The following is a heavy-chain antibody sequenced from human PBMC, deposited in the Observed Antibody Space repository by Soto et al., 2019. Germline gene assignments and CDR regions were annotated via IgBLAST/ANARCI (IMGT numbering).Heavy chain of an antibody. Sequence: QVQLVQSGAEVKKPGSSVKVSCKASGGTFSSYTISWVRQAPGQGLEWMGRIIPILGIANYAQKFQGRVTITADKSTSTAYMELSSLRSEDTAVYYCARDAPISVLRYFDWLSHPMAVWGKGTTVTVSS. CDR1: GGTFSSYT. CDR2: IIPILGIA. V-gene: IGHV1-69*08. J-gene: IGHJ6*04. CDR3: ARDAPISVLRYFDWLSHPMAV. D-gene: IGHD3-9*01.